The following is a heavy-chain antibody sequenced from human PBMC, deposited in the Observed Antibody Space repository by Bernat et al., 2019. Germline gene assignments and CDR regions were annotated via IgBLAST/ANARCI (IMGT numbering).Heavy chain of an antibody. Sequence: QLQLQESGPGLVKPSETLSPTCTVSGGSISSSSYYWGWIRQPPGKGLEWIGSIYYSGSTYYNPSLKSRVTISVDTSKNQFSLKLSSVTAADTAVYYCARQSKIVVVTYYYYGMDVWGQGTTVTVSS. CDR1: GGSISSSSYY. CDR2: IYYSGST. V-gene: IGHV4-39*01. J-gene: IGHJ6*02. CDR3: ARQSKIVVVTYYYYGMDV. D-gene: IGHD3-22*01.